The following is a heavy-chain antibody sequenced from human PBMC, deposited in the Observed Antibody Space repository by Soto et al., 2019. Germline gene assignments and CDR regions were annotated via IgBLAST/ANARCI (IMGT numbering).Heavy chain of an antibody. CDR2: INHSGST. CDR1: GGSFSGYY. V-gene: IGHV4-34*01. Sequence: SETLSLTCAVYGGSFSGYYWSWIRQPPGKGLEWIGEINHSGSTNYNPSLKSRVTISVDTSKNQFSLKLSSVTAADTAVYYCARGVTRYSSSWLFDYWGQGTPVTVSS. D-gene: IGHD6-13*01. J-gene: IGHJ4*02. CDR3: ARGVTRYSSSWLFDY.